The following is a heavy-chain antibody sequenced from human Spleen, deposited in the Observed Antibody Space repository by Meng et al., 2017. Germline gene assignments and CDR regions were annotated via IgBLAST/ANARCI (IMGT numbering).Heavy chain of an antibody. D-gene: IGHD1-26*01. J-gene: IGHJ4*02. CDR1: GGSLSGYY. V-gene: IGHV4-34*02. CDR2: INHTGST. Sequence: QVQLQQWGQGFLNPRKTLSLTCSVYGGSLSGYYWNWSRQSPGKGLEWIGEINHTGSTNSNPSLESRVTMSVDTSKNQISLKLSSVTAADTAVYYCARRGILPDYWGQGTLVTVSS. CDR3: ARRGILPDY.